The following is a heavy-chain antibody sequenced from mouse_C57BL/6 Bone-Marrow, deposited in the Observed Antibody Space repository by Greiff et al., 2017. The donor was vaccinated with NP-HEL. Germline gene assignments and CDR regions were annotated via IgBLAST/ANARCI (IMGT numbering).Heavy chain of an antibody. CDR1: GYTFTSYW. V-gene: IGHV1-64*01. D-gene: IGHD2-4*01. Sequence: VQLQQSGAELVKPGASVKLSCKASGYTFTSYWMHWVKQRPGQGLEWIGMIHPNSGSTNYNEKFKSKATLTVDKSSSTAYMQLSSLTSEDSAVYYCAGVYYDYDWFAYWGQGTLVTVSA. CDR2: IHPNSGST. J-gene: IGHJ3*01. CDR3: AGVYYDYDWFAY.